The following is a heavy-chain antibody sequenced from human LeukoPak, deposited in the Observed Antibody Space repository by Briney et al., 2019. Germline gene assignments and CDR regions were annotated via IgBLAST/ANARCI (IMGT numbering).Heavy chain of an antibody. V-gene: IGHV4-38-2*01. D-gene: IGHD4-23*01. J-gene: IGHJ4*02. CDR2: MYHSGST. Sequence: PSETLSLTCAVSGYSISDAYYWGWVRQPPGKGLDWIASMYHSGSTYYNPSLKSRVTISVDTSKNQFSLRLSSVTAADTAVYYCAKQGPTVVTHFDSWGQGTLVTVSS. CDR3: AKQGPTVVTHFDS. CDR1: GYSISDAYY.